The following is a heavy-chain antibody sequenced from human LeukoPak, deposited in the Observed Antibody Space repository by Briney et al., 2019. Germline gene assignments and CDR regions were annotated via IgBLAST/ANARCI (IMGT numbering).Heavy chain of an antibody. Sequence: PGGSLRLSCVASGFPFSDYAMSLVRPAPGKGLEWVSGIRYSGETPSYDDSVKGRHTITRDNDRDTLFLQMNSLRAEDTAVYYCAKDLGARGMGATPSNWGQGTLVTVSS. J-gene: IGHJ4*02. V-gene: IGHV3-23*01. CDR2: IRYSGETP. CDR3: AKDLGARGMGATPSN. D-gene: IGHD1-26*01. CDR1: GFPFSDYA.